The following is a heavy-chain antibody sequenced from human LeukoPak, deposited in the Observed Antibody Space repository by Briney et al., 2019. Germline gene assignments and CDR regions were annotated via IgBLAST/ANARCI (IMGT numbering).Heavy chain of an antibody. J-gene: IGHJ4*02. CDR3: VREARESGGFDY. Sequence: GGSLRLSRVGSGFTFSNYLMNWVRQAPREGLEWVSFINSTGGNIYYADSVKGRFTVSRDNAKNSLLLQMNSLRAEDTAVYYCVREARESGGFDYWGQGTLVTVSS. CDR1: GFTFSNYL. CDR2: INSTGGNI. D-gene: IGHD5-24*01. V-gene: IGHV3-48*01.